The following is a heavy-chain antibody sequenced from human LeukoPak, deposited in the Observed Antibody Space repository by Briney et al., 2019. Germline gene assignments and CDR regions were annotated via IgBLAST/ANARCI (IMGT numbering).Heavy chain of an antibody. Sequence: GGSLGLSCAASGFTFSSYAMSWVRQAPGKGLEWVSAISGSGGSTYYADSVKGRFTISRDNSKNTPYLQMNSLRAEDTAVYYCAKDDGEYYFDYWGQGTLVTVSS. D-gene: IGHD7-27*01. V-gene: IGHV3-23*01. CDR3: AKDDGEYYFDY. CDR2: ISGSGGST. CDR1: GFTFSSYA. J-gene: IGHJ4*02.